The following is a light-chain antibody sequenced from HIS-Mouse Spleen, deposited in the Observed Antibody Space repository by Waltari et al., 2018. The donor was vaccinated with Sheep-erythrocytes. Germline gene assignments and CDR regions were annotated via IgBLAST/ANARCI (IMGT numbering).Light chain of an antibody. CDR3: CSYAGSYNYV. J-gene: IGLJ1*01. Sequence: QSARTQPRSVSGSPGQSVTISCTGTSSDVGGYNYGSWYQQHPGKAPKPMSYDVSKRPSGVPDRSSGSKSGNTASLTISGLQAEDKADYYCCSYAGSYNYVFGTGTKVTVL. V-gene: IGLV2-11*01. CDR2: DVS. CDR1: SSDVGGYNY.